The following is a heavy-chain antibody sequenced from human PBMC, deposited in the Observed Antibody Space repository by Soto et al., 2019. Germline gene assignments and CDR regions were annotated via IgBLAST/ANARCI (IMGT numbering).Heavy chain of an antibody. D-gene: IGHD6-19*01. CDR1: GGSFSGYY. CDR2: INHSGST. V-gene: IGHV4-34*01. J-gene: IGHJ5*02. CDR3: ARDALGIAVLGTGRSKNSWFAP. Sequence: QVQLQQWGAGLLKPSETLSLTCAVYGGSFSGYYWSWIRQPPGKGLEWIGEINHSGSTNYNPSLKCRVTISIDTSKNQFSLKLSSVTAADTAIYYCARDALGIAVLGTGRSKNSWFAPWGQGTLVTVSS.